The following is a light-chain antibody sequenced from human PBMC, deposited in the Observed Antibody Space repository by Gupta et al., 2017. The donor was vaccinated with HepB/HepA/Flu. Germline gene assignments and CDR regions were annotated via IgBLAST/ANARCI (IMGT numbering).Light chain of an antibody. J-gene: IGLJ2*01. CDR1: RLSIQY. Sequence: SYDLTQPPSASVSPSQTATITSSGNRLSIQYVDWYQQKPGQAHRLVAYKDSERPSGIPDRFFGSSSGTTATLSITGAQPEDEADYYCYSTASVGYFRDVVFGGGTKLTVL. V-gene: IGLV3-25*02. CDR2: KDS. CDR3: YSTASVGYFRDVV.